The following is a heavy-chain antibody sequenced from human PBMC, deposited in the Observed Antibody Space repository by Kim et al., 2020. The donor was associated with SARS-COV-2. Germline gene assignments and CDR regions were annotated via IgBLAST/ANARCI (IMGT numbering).Heavy chain of an antibody. D-gene: IGHD2-8*01. Sequence: TFYAGSVRGRFTIYRDNSKNARYLQMNSLRADDTAVYYCANYRGNLYEWYWGQGTLVTVAS. J-gene: IGHJ4*02. CDR3: ANYRGNLYEWY. CDR2: T. V-gene: IGHV3-23*01.